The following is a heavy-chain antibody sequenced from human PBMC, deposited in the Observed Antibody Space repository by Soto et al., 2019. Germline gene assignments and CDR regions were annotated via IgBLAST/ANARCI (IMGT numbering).Heavy chain of an antibody. CDR3: ARDAIDYGDTLGYYYGMDV. CDR1: GFTVSSNY. D-gene: IGHD4-17*01. CDR2: IYSGGST. V-gene: IGHV3-66*01. Sequence: QSGGSLRLSCAASGFTVSSNYMSWVRQAPGKGLEWVSVIYSGGSTYYADSVKGRFTISRDNSKNTLYLQMNSLRAEDTAVYYCARDAIDYGDTLGYYYGMDVWGQGTTVTVSS. J-gene: IGHJ6*02.